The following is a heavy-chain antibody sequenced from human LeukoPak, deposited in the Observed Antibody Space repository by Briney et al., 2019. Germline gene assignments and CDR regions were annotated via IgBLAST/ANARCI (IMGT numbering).Heavy chain of an antibody. CDR2: IYYSGST. Sequence: PSETLSLTCTVSGGSISSYYWSWIRQPPGKGLAWIGYIYYSGSTNYNPSLKSRVTISVDTSKNQFSLKLSSVTAADTAVYYCAREYSSSSGYIWFDPWGQGTLVTVSS. D-gene: IGHD6-6*01. J-gene: IGHJ5*02. CDR1: GGSISSYY. CDR3: AREYSSSSGYIWFDP. V-gene: IGHV4-59*01.